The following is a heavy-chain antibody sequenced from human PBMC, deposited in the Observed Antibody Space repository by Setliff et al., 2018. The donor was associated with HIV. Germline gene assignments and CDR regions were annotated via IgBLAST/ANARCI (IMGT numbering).Heavy chain of an antibody. V-gene: IGHV1-2*02. Sequence: ASVKVSCKASGYSFIGYYMHWVRQAPGQGLEWMGWINPNSGDTNYAQKFQGRVTMTRDTSISTAYMELSRLRSDDTAVYYCARILSGLNYFDPWGQGTLVTVSS. D-gene: IGHD1-7*01. J-gene: IGHJ5*02. CDR1: GYSFIGYY. CDR2: INPNSGDT. CDR3: ARILSGLNYFDP.